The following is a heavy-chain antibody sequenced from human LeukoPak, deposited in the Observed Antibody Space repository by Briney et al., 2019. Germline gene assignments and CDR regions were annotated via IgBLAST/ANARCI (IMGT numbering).Heavy chain of an antibody. CDR2: FSGSGGRT. Sequence: GGSLRLSCAASRFTFSTYAMSWVRQAPGKGLEWVSTFSGSGGRTYYADSVKGRFTISRDNSKNTLYLQMNSLRAEDTAVYYCAKITSSWNYFYYWGQGAPVTVSS. J-gene: IGHJ4*02. V-gene: IGHV3-23*01. CDR3: AKITSSWNYFYY. D-gene: IGHD6-13*01. CDR1: RFTFSTYA.